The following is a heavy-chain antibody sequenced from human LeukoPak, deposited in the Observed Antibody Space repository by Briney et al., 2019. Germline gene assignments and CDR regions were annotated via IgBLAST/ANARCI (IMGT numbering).Heavy chain of an antibody. Sequence: GRSLRLSRAASGFTVSSNYMSWVRQAPGKGLEWVSVIYSGGGTYYPDSVKGRFTISRDNSKNIVYLQMNSPRAEDTAVYYCARDHLVGATEYYGMDVWGQGTTVTVSS. J-gene: IGHJ6*02. D-gene: IGHD1-26*01. V-gene: IGHV3-66*01. CDR1: GFTVSSNY. CDR2: IYSGGGT. CDR3: ARDHLVGATEYYGMDV.